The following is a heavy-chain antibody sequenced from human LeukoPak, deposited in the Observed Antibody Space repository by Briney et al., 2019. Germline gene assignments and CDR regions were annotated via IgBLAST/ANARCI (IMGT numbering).Heavy chain of an antibody. CDR1: GSMYNYY. V-gene: IGHV4-59*08. CDR2: IHYNGIT. CDR3: ARHISSGGTYAHFDY. J-gene: IGHJ4*02. Sequence: PSETLSLTCTVSGSMYNYYWSWIRQPPGKGLEWIGYIHYNGITNYSPSLKSRVTMSLDTSKNQVSLKLNSVSAADTAVYYCARHISSGGTYAHFDYWGQGTLVTVSS. D-gene: IGHD1-26*01.